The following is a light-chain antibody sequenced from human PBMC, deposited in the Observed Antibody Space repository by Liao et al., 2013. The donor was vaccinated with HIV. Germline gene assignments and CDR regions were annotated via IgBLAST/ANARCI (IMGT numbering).Light chain of an antibody. J-gene: IGLJ2*01. V-gene: IGLV3-21*01. CDR1: NIGSKS. CDR2: QDT. Sequence: SYVLSQPPSVSVAPGKTARITCGGNNIGSKSVHWYQQKPGQAPVLVIYQDTMRPSGIPERFSGSNSGNTATLTISGTQAMDEADYYCQAWDSSTGVFGGGTKLTVL. CDR3: QAWDSSTGV.